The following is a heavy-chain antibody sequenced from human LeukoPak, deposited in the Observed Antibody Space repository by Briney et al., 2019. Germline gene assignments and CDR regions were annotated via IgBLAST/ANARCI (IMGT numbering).Heavy chain of an antibody. CDR2: ISWDGGRK. V-gene: IGHV3-43*01. CDR3: AKGTDGIVGDADMDS. CDR1: GFTFDDYT. D-gene: IGHD1-26*01. J-gene: IGHJ4*02. Sequence: PGGSLRLSCAASGFTFDDYTMFWVRQVPGKGLEWVSLISWDGGRKYYEDSVKGRFTIFRDNSKNSLFLQMHSLKIEDTAVYFCAKGTDGIVGDADMDSWGQGTLVTVYS.